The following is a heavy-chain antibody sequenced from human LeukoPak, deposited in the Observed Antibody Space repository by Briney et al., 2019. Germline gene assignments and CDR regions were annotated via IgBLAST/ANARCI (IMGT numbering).Heavy chain of an antibody. D-gene: IGHD5-12*01. CDR1: GVSFSGYY. CDR2: INHSGST. CDR3: ARRRATARYFDY. Sequence: PSETLSLTCAVYGVSFSGYYWSWIRQPPGKGLEWIGEINHSGSTNYNPSLKSRVTISVDTSKNQFSLKLSSVTAADTAVYYCARRRATARYFDYWGQGTLVTVSS. V-gene: IGHV4-34*01. J-gene: IGHJ4*02.